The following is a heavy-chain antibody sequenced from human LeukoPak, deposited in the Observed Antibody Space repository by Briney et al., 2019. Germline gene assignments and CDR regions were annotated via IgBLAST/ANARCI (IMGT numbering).Heavy chain of an antibody. CDR1: GYTFTSYY. CDR3: AKGYSSGRVAPFFDP. CDR2: ISYDGSNK. Sequence: SCKASGYTFTSYYMHWVRQAPGKGLEWVAVISYDGSNKYYADSVKGRFTISRDNSKNTLYLQMNSLRAEDTAVYYCAKGYSSGRVAPFFDPWGQGTLVTVSS. D-gene: IGHD6-19*01. V-gene: IGHV3-30*18. J-gene: IGHJ5*02.